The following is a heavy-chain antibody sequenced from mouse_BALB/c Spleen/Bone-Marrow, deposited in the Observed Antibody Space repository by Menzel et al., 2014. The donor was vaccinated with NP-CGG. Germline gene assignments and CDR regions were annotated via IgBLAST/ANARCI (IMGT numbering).Heavy chain of an antibody. CDR1: GFTFSDYY. J-gene: IGHJ3*01. CDR3: ARPLYDGYYVAY. Sequence: EVKVVESGGGLVQPGGSLKLSCATSGFTFSDYYMYWVRQTPEKRLEWVAYISNGGGSTYYPGTVKGRFTISRDNAKNTLYLQMSRLKSGDTAMYYCARPLYDGYYVAYWGQGTLVTVSA. V-gene: IGHV5-12*02. CDR2: ISNGGGST. D-gene: IGHD2-3*01.